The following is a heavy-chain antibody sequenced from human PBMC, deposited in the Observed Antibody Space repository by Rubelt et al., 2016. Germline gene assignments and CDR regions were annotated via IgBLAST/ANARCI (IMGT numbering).Heavy chain of an antibody. Sequence: QVQLQQWGAGLLKPSETLSLTCAVYGGSSSGYYWSWIRQPPGKGLEWIGEINHSGSTNYNPSPTRLFTIHVDTAKNQFSLKLGSVTAADTAVYYCASIWFGGDHDYWGQGTLVTVSS. V-gene: IGHV4-34*01. CDR2: INHSGST. J-gene: IGHJ4*02. D-gene: IGHD3-10*01. CDR1: GGSSSGYY. CDR3: ASIWFGGDHDY.